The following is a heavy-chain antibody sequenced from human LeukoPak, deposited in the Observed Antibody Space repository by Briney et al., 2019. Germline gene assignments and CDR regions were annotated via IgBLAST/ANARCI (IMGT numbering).Heavy chain of an antibody. D-gene: IGHD3-22*01. CDR3: ARVPYYYDSSGYYFSYMDV. CDR2: ISAYNGNT. V-gene: IGHV1-18*01. J-gene: IGHJ6*03. CDR1: GYTFTSYG. Sequence: GASVKVSCKASGYTFTSYGISWVRQAPGQGLEWMGWISAYNGNTNYAQKLQGRVTMTTDTSTSTAYMELSSLRSEDTAVYYCARVPYYYDSSGYYFSYMDVWGKGTTVTISS.